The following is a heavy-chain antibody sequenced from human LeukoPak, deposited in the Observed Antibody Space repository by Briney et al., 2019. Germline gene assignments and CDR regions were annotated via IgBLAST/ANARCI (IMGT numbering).Heavy chain of an antibody. CDR2: ISSSSSYI. CDR1: GFTFSSYN. J-gene: IGHJ6*03. Sequence: GGSLRLSCAASGFTFSSYNMSWVRQAPGKGLEWVSCISSSSSYIYYADSVKGRFTISRDNAKNSLYLQMNSLRAEDTAVYYCARERAYIVATITNYMDVWGKGTTVTVSS. D-gene: IGHD5-12*01. V-gene: IGHV3-21*01. CDR3: ARERAYIVATITNYMDV.